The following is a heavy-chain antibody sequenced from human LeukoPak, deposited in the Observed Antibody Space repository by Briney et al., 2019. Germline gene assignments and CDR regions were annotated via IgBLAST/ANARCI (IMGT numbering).Heavy chain of an antibody. Sequence: GGSLRVSCAASGLTFCSNAMTWVRQAPGKGLEWVSSISGSGDSTYHADSVKGRFTISRDNSKNTLYMQMNSLRAEDTALYYCAKDLHYYVAMDVWGQGTAATVSS. CDR2: ISGSGDST. V-gene: IGHV3-23*01. J-gene: IGHJ6*02. D-gene: IGHD3-10*02. CDR3: AKDLHYYVAMDV. CDR1: GLTFCSNA.